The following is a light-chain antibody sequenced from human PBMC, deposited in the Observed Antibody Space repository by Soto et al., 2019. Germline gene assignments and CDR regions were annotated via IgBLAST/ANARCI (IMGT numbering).Light chain of an antibody. CDR1: QSVSSN. J-gene: IGKJ1*01. CDR3: QQYNNWPRT. CDR2: GAS. V-gene: IGKV3-15*01. Sequence: EFLLTQSPGTPSLSPGERATLSCRASQSVSSNLAWYQQTPGQAPRLLIYGASTRATGIPARFSGSGSGTECTLTISSLQSEDFEVYYCQQYNNWPRTFGQGTKVDIK.